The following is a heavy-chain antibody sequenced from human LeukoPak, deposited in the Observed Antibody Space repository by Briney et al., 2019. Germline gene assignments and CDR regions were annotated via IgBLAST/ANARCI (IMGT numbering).Heavy chain of an antibody. CDR1: GFTFSNYV. CDR3: AREGDSGTYDY. V-gene: IGHV3-64*02. D-gene: IGHD3-10*01. Sequence: GGSLRLSCAASGFTFSNYVLHWVRQAPGKGLESVSAITSNGGTTYYADSVKGRFTISRDNPKNTLYLQMGSLRVEDMAVYYCAREGDSGTYDYWGQGTLVTVSS. CDR2: ITSNGGTT. J-gene: IGHJ4*02.